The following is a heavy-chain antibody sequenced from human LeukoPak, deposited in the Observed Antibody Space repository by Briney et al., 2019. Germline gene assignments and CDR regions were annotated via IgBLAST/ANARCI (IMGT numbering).Heavy chain of an antibody. J-gene: IGHJ4*02. CDR1: GYIFTGQD. D-gene: IGHD6-6*01. CDR2: INPNTGGT. Sequence: ASVKVSCKASGYIFTGQDMHWVRQAPGQGLEWMGWINPNTGGTHYAQRFRGRVTMTRDTSISTAYMELSSLRSDDTAVYYCASYPRYSSSPPFDYWGQGTLVTVSS. V-gene: IGHV1-2*02. CDR3: ASYPRYSSSPPFDY.